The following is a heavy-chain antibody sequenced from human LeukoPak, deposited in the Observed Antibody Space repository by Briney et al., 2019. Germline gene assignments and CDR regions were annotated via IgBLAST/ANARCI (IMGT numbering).Heavy chain of an antibody. CDR3: ARGANFGDSGLDAFDI. J-gene: IGHJ3*02. Sequence: SETLSLTCTVSGGSISNYYWSWIRQPPGKGLEWIGYIYYSGTSNYSPSLYSRFTMSVDTSKNQFSLKLTSVTAADTAVYYCARGANFGDSGLDAFDIWGQGTMVTVSS. V-gene: IGHV4-59*01. D-gene: IGHD4-17*01. CDR2: IYYSGTS. CDR1: GGSISNYY.